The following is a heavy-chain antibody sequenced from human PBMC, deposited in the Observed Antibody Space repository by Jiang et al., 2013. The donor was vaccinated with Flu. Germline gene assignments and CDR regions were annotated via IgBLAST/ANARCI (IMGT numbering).Heavy chain of an antibody. CDR1: GYTFTSYY. CDR3: ARDYCSSPNCDKRPYYYYGLDV. Sequence: GAEVKKPGASVKVSCKTSGYTFTSYYIHWVRQAPGRGLEWMGIVSPSGGSTNYAQKFQGRVTMTRDTSTSTVYLELSSLRSEDTAVYYCARDYCSSPNCDKRPYYYYGLDVWGQGTTVTVSS. V-gene: IGHV1-46*01. CDR2: VSPSGGST. J-gene: IGHJ6*02. D-gene: IGHD2-2*01.